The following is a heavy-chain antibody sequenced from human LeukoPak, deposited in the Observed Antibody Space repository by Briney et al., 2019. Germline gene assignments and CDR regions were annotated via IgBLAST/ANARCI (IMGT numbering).Heavy chain of an antibody. J-gene: IGHJ4*02. D-gene: IGHD3-10*01. CDR3: AKDPRSGSYFFVVDY. V-gene: IGHV3-23*01. CDR2: ISGSGGST. Sequence: GGSLRLSCAASGFTFSSYAMSWVRQAPGKGLEWVSAISGSGGSTYYADSVKGRFTISRDNSKNTLYLHMNSLRAEDTAVYYCAKDPRSGSYFFVVDYWGQGTLVTVSS. CDR1: GFTFSSYA.